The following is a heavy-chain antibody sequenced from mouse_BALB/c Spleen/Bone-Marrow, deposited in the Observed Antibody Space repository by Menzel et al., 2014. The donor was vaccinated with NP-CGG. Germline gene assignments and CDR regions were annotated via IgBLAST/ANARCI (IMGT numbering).Heavy chain of an antibody. CDR2: ISTYSGNT. CDR1: GYTFTDYA. V-gene: IGHV1-67*01. CDR3: ASPIYYGNYEGFAY. D-gene: IGHD2-1*01. Sequence: QVQLKESGPELVRPGVSMKISCKGSGYTFTDYAMHWVKQSHAKSLEWIGVISTYSGNTNYNQKFKGKATMTVDKSSSTAYLELARLTSEDSAIYYCASPIYYGNYEGFAYGGQGTLVTVSA. J-gene: IGHJ3*01.